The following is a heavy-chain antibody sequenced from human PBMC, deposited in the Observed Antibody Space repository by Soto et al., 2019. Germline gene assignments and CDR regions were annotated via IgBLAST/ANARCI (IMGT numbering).Heavy chain of an antibody. CDR3: ARESEDLTSKFDY. CDR2: ISSTTNYI. J-gene: IGHJ4*02. Sequence: PGGSLRLSCAASGFTFSSYAMSWVRQAPGKGLGWVSAISSTTNYIYYADSMKGRCTVSRDNAKNSVYLDMNSLSAEDTAVYYCARESEDLTSKFDYWGQGTLVTVSS. V-gene: IGHV3-21*01. CDR1: GFTFSSYA.